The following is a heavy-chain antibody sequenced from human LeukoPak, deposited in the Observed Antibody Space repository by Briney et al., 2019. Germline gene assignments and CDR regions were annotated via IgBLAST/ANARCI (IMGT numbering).Heavy chain of an antibody. Sequence: PGGSLRLSCAASGFTVSSNYMSWVRQAPGKGLERVSVIYSGGSTYYADSVKGRFTISRDNSKNTLYLQMNSLRAEDTAVYYCVKIYSSSWYYFDYWGQGTLVTVSS. CDR3: VKIYSSSWYYFDY. V-gene: IGHV3-66*01. CDR2: IYSGGST. D-gene: IGHD6-13*01. CDR1: GFTVSSNY. J-gene: IGHJ4*02.